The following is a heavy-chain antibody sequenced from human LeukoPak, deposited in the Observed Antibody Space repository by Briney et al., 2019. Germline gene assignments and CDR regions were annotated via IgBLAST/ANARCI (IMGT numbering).Heavy chain of an antibody. Sequence: GGSLRLSCAASGFTISNFALMWVRQAPAKGLEWVSARSGSGSSTYYADSVKGRFTISRDNSKNPLYLQMNSLRAEDTAIYYCSKLGSGYDLPFDYWGQGTLVTVSS. CDR2: RSGSGSST. J-gene: IGHJ4*02. CDR3: SKLGSGYDLPFDY. V-gene: IGHV3-23*01. D-gene: IGHD5-12*01. CDR1: GFTISNFA.